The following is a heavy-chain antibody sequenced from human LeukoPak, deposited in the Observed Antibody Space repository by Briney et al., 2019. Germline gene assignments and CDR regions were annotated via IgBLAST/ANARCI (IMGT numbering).Heavy chain of an antibody. CDR2: IYYSGST. Sequence: SETLSLTCTVSGGSISSHYWSWIRQPPGKGLEWIGYIYYSGSTNYNPSLKSRVTISVDTSKNQFSLKLSSVTAADTAVYYCASHNYDFWSGYADYYYYMDAWGKGTTVTVSS. CDR1: GGSISSHY. J-gene: IGHJ6*03. D-gene: IGHD3-3*01. V-gene: IGHV4-59*11. CDR3: ASHNYDFWSGYADYYYYMDA.